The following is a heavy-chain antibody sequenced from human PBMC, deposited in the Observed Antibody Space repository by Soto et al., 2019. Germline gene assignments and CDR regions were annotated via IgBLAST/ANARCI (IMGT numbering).Heavy chain of an antibody. J-gene: IGHJ6*02. CDR3: AKDLDFWSGYYYGMDV. Sequence: GGSLRLSCAASGFTFRIYAMSWVRQVPGKGLEWVSTISDSADSAYYADSVKGRFTISRDNSKNTLYLQMNSLRAEDTAVYYCAKDLDFWSGYYYGMDVWGQGTTVTVSS. CDR2: ISDSADSA. CDR1: GFTFRIYA. D-gene: IGHD3-3*01. V-gene: IGHV3-23*01.